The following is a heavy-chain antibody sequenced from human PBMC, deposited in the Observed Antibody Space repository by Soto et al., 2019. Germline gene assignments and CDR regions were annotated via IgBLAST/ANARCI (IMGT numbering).Heavy chain of an antibody. V-gene: IGHV3-7*01. Sequence: GGSLRLSCAASGFTFSSYWMSWVRQAPGKGLEWVANIKQDGSEKYYVDSVKGRFTISRDNAKNSLYLQMNSLRAEDTAVYYCAREARGSSSHIDYWGQGTLVTVSS. CDR3: AREARGSSSHIDY. CDR1: GFTFSSYW. J-gene: IGHJ4*02. D-gene: IGHD6-6*01. CDR2: IKQDGSEK.